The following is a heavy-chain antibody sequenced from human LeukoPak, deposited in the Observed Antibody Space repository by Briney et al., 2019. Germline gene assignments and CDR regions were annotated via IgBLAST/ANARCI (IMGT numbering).Heavy chain of an antibody. J-gene: IGHJ4*02. CDR1: GGSISSYY. V-gene: IGHV4-59*12. D-gene: IGHD5-12*01. CDR3: ARVGGYSGYDYFDY. Sequence: SETLSLTCTVSGGSISSYYWSWIRQPPGKGLEWIGYIYYSGSTNYNPSLKSRVTISVDTSKNQFSLKLSSVTAADTAVYYCARVGGYSGYDYFDYWGQGTLVTVSS. CDR2: IYYSGST.